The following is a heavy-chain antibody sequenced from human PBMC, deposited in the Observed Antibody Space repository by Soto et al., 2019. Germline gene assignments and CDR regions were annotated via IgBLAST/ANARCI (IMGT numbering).Heavy chain of an antibody. J-gene: IGHJ4*02. CDR2: IKRDGSEK. D-gene: IGHD4-17*01. CDR3: ARGDYALDY. CDR1: GFTFSSYW. V-gene: IGHV3-7*04. Sequence: GGSLRLSCAASGFTFSSYWMNWVRQAPGKGLEWVANIKRDGSEKYYVDSVKGRFTISRDNAKNSLFLQMNSLRAEDTAVYYCARGDYALDYWGQGTLLTVSS.